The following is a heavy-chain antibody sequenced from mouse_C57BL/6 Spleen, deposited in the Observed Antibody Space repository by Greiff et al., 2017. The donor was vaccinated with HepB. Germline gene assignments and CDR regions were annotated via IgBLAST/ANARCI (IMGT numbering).Heavy chain of an antibody. CDR2: IYPGDGDT. V-gene: IGHV1-82*01. CDR3: AREWRYFDV. Sequence: QVQLQQSGPELVKPGASVKISCKASGYAFSSSWMNWVKQRPGKGLEWIGRIYPGDGDTNYNGKFKGKATLTADKSSSTAYMQLSSLTSEDSAVYFCAREWRYFDVWGTGTTVTVSS. J-gene: IGHJ1*03. CDR1: GYAFSSSW. D-gene: IGHD1-3*01.